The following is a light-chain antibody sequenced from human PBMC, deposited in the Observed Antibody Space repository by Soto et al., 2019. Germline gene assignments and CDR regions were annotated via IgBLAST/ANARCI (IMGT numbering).Light chain of an antibody. V-gene: IGKV1-39*01. CDR2: AAS. Sequence: DIQMTQSPSSLSASVGDRVTITCRASQSISSYLNWYQQKPGKAPKLLIYAASSLQSGVPSRFRGSGSGTEFTLTISSLQPDDFATYCCQQYNSYPWTFGQGTKVDI. CDR1: QSISSY. CDR3: QQYNSYPWT. J-gene: IGKJ1*01.